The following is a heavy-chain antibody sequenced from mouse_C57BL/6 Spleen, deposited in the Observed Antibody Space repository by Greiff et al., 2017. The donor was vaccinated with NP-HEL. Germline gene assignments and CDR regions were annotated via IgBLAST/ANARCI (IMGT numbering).Heavy chain of an antibody. CDR3: ARGSSSSYWYFDV. J-gene: IGHJ1*03. CDR1: GYAFSSSW. CDR2: IYPGDGDT. D-gene: IGHD1-1*01. V-gene: IGHV1-82*01. Sequence: QVQLQQSGPELVKPGASVKISCKASGYAFSSSWMNWVKQRPGKGLEWIGRIYPGDGDTNYNGKFKGKATLTADKSSSTAYMQLSSLTSEDSAVYFCARGSSSSYWYFDVWGTGTTVTVSS.